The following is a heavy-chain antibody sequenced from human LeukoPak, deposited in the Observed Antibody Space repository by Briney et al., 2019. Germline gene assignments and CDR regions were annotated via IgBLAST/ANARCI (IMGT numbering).Heavy chain of an antibody. V-gene: IGHV3-7*01. J-gene: IGHJ1*01. D-gene: IGHD2-21*01. CDR3: AIIGTPGETEYYRL. CDR1: GFTFRSYW. CDR2: IRYDAGTR. Sequence: PGGSLRLSCAASGFTFRSYWMSWVRQAPGKGPEWLATIRYDAGTRYYADSMRGRFTISRDNAQNSLYLQINSLRAEDTAIYYCAIIGTPGETEYYRLWGQGTRVTVSS.